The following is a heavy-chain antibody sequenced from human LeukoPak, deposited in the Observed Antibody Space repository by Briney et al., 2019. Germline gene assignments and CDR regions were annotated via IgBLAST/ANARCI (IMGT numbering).Heavy chain of an antibody. V-gene: IGHV4-4*02. CDR2: VYHSGST. J-gene: IGHJ4*02. D-gene: IGHD6-13*01. CDR3: ARDERQLAPLVTAEYYFDY. CDR1: GASVSTRNW. Sequence: SETLSLTCAVSGASVSTRNWWSWFRQPPGKGLEWIGEVYHSGSTSYNPSFQGRVTISMDTSKNHLSLKLTSVTAADTAVYYCARDERQLAPLVTAEYYFDYWGQGALVTVSS.